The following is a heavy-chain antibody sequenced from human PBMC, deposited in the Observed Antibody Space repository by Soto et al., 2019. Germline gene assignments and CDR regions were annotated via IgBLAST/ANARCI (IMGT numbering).Heavy chain of an antibody. V-gene: IGHV4-31*03. D-gene: IGHD5-12*01. Sequence: QVQLQESGPGLVKPSQTLSLTCTVSGGSISSGGYYWSWIRPHPGKGLEWIGYIYYSGSTYYNPSLKSRVTIAVDTSKNQFALKLSSVTAADTAVYYCARENSGYDGSVGYFDYWGQGTLVTVSS. CDR3: ARENSGYDGSVGYFDY. CDR2: IYYSGST. J-gene: IGHJ4*02. CDR1: GGSISSGGYY.